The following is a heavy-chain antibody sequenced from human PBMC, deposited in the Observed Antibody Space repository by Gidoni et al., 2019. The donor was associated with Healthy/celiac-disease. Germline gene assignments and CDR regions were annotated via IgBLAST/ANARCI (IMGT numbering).Heavy chain of an antibody. CDR3: ARDYARAGDLGYFDL. Sequence: EVQLVESGGGLVQPGGSLRLACAASGFPFSSNSMNWVRQAPGKGLGWVSYSSSSSSTIYYADSVKGRFTISRDNAKNSLYLQRNSLRDEDTAVYYCARDYARAGDLGYFDLWGRGTLVTVSS. CDR1: GFPFSSNS. CDR2: SSSSSSTI. V-gene: IGHV3-48*02. D-gene: IGHD7-27*01. J-gene: IGHJ2*01.